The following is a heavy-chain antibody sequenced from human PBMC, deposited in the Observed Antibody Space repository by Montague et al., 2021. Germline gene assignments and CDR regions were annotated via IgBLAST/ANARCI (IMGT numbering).Heavy chain of an antibody. CDR2: IYYSGGT. V-gene: IGHV4-39*01. CDR3: ARTSTYRESEGNYYYNAFDV. Sequence: SETLSLTCNVSGGAISSSSYYWGWIRQPPGKGLEWIGSIYYSGGTYYSPSLKSRVTISADTSSKQFSLKLRSVTAADTAVYYCARTSTYRESEGNYYYNAFDVWGPGTTVTVSS. CDR1: GGAISSSSYY. J-gene: IGHJ6*02. D-gene: IGHD2-2*02.